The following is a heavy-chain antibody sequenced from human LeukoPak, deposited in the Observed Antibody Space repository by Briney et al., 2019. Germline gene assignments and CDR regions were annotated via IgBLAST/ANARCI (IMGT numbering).Heavy chain of an antibody. CDR2: ISGSGGST. V-gene: IGHV3-23*01. D-gene: IGHD2-2*01. CDR3: AKPIRYCSSTSCNPTDY. Sequence: ASVKVSCKASGGTFSSYAISWVRQAPGKGLEWVSAISGSGGSTYYADSVKGRFTISRDNSKNTLYLQMNSLRAEDTAVYYCAKPIRYCSSTSCNPTDYWGQGTLVTVSS. CDR1: GGTFSSYA. J-gene: IGHJ4*02.